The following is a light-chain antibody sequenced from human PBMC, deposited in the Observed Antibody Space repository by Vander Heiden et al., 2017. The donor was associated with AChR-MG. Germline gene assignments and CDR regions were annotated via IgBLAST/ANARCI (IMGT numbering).Light chain of an antibody. CDR3: QQYDNRPYT. V-gene: IGKV1-33*01. CDR2: DAS. J-gene: IGKJ2*01. Sequence: DIQMTQSPSSLSASVGDRVTITCPASQDISNYLNWYQQKPGKAPKLLIYDASNSERGVPSRFSGSGSGTDFTFTISSLQPEDIATYYCQQYDNRPYTFGQGTKLEIK. CDR1: QDISNY.